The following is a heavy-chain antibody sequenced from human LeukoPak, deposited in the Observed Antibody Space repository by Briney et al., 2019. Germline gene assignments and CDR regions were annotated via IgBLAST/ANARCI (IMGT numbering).Heavy chain of an antibody. CDR3: VRYSSGFLDNWFDP. CDR1: GYTLTELS. V-gene: IGHV1-24*01. Sequence: ASVKVSCKVSGYTLTELSMHWVRQAPGKGLEWMGGFDPEDGETIYAQKFQGRVTMTEDTSTDTAYMELSSLRSEDTAVYYCVRYSSGFLDNWFDPWGQGTLVTVSS. CDR2: FDPEDGET. J-gene: IGHJ5*02. D-gene: IGHD6-25*01.